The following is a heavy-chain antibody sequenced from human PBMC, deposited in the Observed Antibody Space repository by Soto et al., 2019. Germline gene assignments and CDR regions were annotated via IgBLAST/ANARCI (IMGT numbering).Heavy chain of an antibody. CDR1: GYTLATYW. Sequence: GESLKISCKSSGYTLATYWITWVRQMPGKGLEWMGRIDPSDSYINYSPSFQGRVTISADKSLNTAYLQWSGLEASDTAMYYCARLGDCSGGSCFSRYYYHGMDVWGQGTTVTV. CDR2: IDPSDSYI. V-gene: IGHV5-10-1*01. D-gene: IGHD2-15*01. J-gene: IGHJ6*02. CDR3: ARLGDCSGGSCFSRYYYHGMDV.